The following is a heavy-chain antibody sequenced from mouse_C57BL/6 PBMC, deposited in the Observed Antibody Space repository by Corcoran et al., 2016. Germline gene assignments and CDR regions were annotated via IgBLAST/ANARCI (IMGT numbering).Heavy chain of an antibody. CDR3: ARGTTVVAEYFDY. J-gene: IGHJ2*01. CDR2: INTYSGVP. D-gene: IGHD1-1*01. CDR1: GYTFTTYG. V-gene: IGHV9-3*01. Sequence: QIQLVQSGPELKKPGETVKISCKASGYTFTTYGMSWVKQAPGKGLKWMGWINTYSGVPTYADDFKGRFAFSLETSASTAYLQINNLKNEDTATYFCARGTTVVAEYFDYWGQGTTLTVSS.